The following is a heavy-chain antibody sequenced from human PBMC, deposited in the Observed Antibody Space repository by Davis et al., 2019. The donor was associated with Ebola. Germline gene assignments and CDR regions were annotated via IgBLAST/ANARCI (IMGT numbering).Heavy chain of an antibody. V-gene: IGHV1-3*01. D-gene: IGHD2-15*01. CDR2: INGGNGDT. CDR1: GYIFTRYS. Sequence: AASVKVSCKTSGYIFTRYSIHWVRQAPGEGLEWVGWINGGNGDTKCSQKFQGRVTFTRDASASTAYMELSSLRSEDTAVYYCARGERIVVVVATTRGGPFDPWGQGTLVTVSS. J-gene: IGHJ5*02. CDR3: ARGERIVVVVATTRGGPFDP.